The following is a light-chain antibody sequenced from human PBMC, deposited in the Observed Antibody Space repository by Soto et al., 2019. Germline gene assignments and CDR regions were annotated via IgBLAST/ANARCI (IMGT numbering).Light chain of an antibody. CDR3: QSYGSLYT. Sequence: EVVLTQSPGTLSLSPGERATLSCRASESISSTSLAWYQQKPGQAPRLLIYGASTRATGIPYRFSGSGSGTGFTLTISRLEAEDFAVYYCQSYGSLYTFGQGTKLEIK. V-gene: IGKV3-20*01. CDR1: ESISSTS. J-gene: IGKJ2*01. CDR2: GAS.